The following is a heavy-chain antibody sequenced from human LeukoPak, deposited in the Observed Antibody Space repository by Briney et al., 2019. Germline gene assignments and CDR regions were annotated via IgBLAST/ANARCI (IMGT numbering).Heavy chain of an antibody. J-gene: IGHJ3*02. CDR2: ISYDGSNK. V-gene: IGHV3-30*04. CDR3: ARGSPPHDAFDI. Sequence: SGGSLRLSCAASGFTFSSYAMHWVRQAPGKGLEWVAVISYDGSNKYYADSVKGRFTISRDNSKNTLYLQMNSLRAGDTAVYYCARGSPPHDAFDIWGQGTMVTVSS. CDR1: GFTFSSYA.